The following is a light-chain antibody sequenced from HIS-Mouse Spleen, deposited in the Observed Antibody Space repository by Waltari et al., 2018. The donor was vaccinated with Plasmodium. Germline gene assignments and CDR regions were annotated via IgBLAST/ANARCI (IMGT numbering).Light chain of an antibody. CDR2: AAS. J-gene: IGKJ1*01. V-gene: IGKV1-27*01. CDR1: QGISNY. Sequence: DIQMTQSLSSLSASVGDRVTITCRASQGISNYLAWYQQEPGTVPKFLIYAASTWQSGSPSRFSGSGSGTDFTLTISSLQPEDVATYYCQKYNSAPWTFGQGTKVEIK. CDR3: QKYNSAPWT.